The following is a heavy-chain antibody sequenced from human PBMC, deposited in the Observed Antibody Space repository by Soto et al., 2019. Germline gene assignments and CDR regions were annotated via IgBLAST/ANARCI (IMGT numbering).Heavy chain of an antibody. CDR2: ISYDGSNK. D-gene: IGHD3-22*01. V-gene: IGHV3-30*18. CDR3: AKEGITMITFDY. Sequence: GGSLRLSCAASGFTFSSYGMHWVRQAPGKGLEWVAVISYDGSNKYYADSVKGRFTISRDNSKNTLYLQMNSLRAEDTAVYYCAKEGITMITFDYWGQGTLVTVSS. J-gene: IGHJ4*02. CDR1: GFTFSSYG.